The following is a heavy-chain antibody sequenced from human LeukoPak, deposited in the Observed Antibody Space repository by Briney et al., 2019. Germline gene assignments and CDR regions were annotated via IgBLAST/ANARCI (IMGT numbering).Heavy chain of an antibody. Sequence: PGGSLRLSCAASGFTFSSYSMNWVRQAPGKGLEWVSSISSSSSYIYYADSVKGRFTISRDNAKNSLYLQMNSLRAEDTAVYYCARASPVSGGIHRYFDYWGQGTLVTVSS. J-gene: IGHJ4*02. CDR1: GFTFSSYS. CDR3: ARASPVSGGIHRYFDY. CDR2: ISSSSSYI. V-gene: IGHV3-21*01. D-gene: IGHD2-15*01.